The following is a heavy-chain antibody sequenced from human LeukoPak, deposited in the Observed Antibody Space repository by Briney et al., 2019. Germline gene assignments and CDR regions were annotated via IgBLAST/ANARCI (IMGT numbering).Heavy chain of an antibody. CDR3: AREIYSGYDY. J-gene: IGHJ4*02. Sequence: GGSLRLSCAASGFTFSSYAMSWVRQAPGKGLEWVSAISGSGGSTYYADSVKGRFTISRDNAKNSLYPQMNSLRAEDTAVYYCAREIYSGYDYWGQGTLVTVSS. CDR1: GFTFSSYA. D-gene: IGHD5-12*01. CDR2: ISGSGGST. V-gene: IGHV3-23*01.